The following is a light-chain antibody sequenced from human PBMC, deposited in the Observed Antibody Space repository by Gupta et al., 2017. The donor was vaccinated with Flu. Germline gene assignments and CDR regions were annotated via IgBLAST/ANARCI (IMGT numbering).Light chain of an antibody. J-gene: IGKJ1*01. CDR2: WAS. CDR3: QQYDSSPPT. CDR1: QNIFYSSNNKNN. V-gene: IGKV4-1*01. Sequence: SLGERATINCRSSQNIFYSSNNKNNLAWYRQKPGQPPELLITWASTRESGVPDRFSGGGSGTDFTLTISSLQAEDVAVYYCQQYDSSPPTFGQGTIVEIK.